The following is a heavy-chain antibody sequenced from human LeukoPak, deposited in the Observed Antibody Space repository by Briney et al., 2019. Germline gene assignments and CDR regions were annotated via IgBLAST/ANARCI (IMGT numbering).Heavy chain of an antibody. CDR1: GGSISSYY. D-gene: IGHD1-14*01. J-gene: IGHJ4*02. Sequence: SETLSLTCSVSGGSISSYYWSWIRQPPGKGLEWIGYIYYSGSTNYNPSLKSRVTISVDTSKNQLSLKLSSVTAADTAVYYCARVPLTTRTYYFDYWGQGTLVTVSS. CDR2: IYYSGST. V-gene: IGHV4-59*01. CDR3: ARVPLTTRTYYFDY.